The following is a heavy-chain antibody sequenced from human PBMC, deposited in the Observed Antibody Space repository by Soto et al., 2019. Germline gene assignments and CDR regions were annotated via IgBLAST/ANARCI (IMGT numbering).Heavy chain of an antibody. CDR1: GCSISYYY. J-gene: IGHJ4*02. Sequence: ETLSLTCTVSGCSISYYYWGWIRQPPGKGLEWIGSIYYSGNTHYNPSLKSRVTISVDTSMNQFSLNLDSVTAVDSAVYYCVRGGYVHAFDYWGQGALVTVSS. V-gene: IGHV4-59*01. CDR2: IYYSGNT. D-gene: IGHD5-12*01. CDR3: VRGGYVHAFDY.